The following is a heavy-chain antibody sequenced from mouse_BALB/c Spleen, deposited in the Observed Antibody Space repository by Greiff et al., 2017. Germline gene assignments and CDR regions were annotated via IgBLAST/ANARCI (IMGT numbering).Heavy chain of an antibody. J-gene: IGHJ3*01. V-gene: IGHV1S81*02. D-gene: IGHD2-4*01. CDR1: GYTFTSYW. CDR3: AREPERSTMITTFAY. Sequence: VKLLESGAELAKPGASVKMSCKASGYTFTSYWMHWVKQRPGQGLEWIGEINPSNGRTNYNEKFKSKATLTVDKSSSTAYMQLSSLTSEDSAVYYCAREPERSTMITTFAYWGQGTLVTVSA. CDR2: INPSNGRT.